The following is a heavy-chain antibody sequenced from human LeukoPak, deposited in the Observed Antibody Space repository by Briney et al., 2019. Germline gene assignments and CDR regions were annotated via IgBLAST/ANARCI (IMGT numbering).Heavy chain of an antibody. CDR1: GFTFINYW. J-gene: IGHJ4*02. CDR2: MNSDGSSA. D-gene: IGHD6-13*01. V-gene: IGHV3-74*01. Sequence: PGGSLRLSCAASGFTFINYWMYWVRQTPGKGLMWVSRMNSDGSSANYADSVKGRFTISRDNAKNTLYLEMNSLRADDTAVYYCARAGGYRFDYWGPGTLVTVSS. CDR3: ARAGGYRFDY.